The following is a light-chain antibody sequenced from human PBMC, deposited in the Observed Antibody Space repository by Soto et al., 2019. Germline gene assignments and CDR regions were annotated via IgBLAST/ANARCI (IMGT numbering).Light chain of an antibody. CDR2: NAS. J-gene: IGKJ2*01. V-gene: IGKV3-15*01. CDR1: QSVSSN. Sequence: ETVMTQSPATLSVSPGERATLSCRASQSVSSNLAWYQQKPGQAPRLLIYNASTRATGIPARFSGSGSGTEVTLTISSLQSEDFAVYYCHQYNNWPPYTFGQGTKVEIK. CDR3: HQYNNWPPYT.